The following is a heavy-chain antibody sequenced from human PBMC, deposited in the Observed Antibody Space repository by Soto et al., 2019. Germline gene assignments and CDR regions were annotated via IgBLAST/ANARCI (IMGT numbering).Heavy chain of an antibody. V-gene: IGHV4-34*01. J-gene: IGHJ6*03. CDR3: ARGPYCSGGSCDGDYYYYYMDV. CDR2: INHSGST. Sequence: PSETLSLTCAVCGGSFCGYYWSWIRQPPGKGLEWIGEINHSGSTNYNPSLKSRVTISVDTSKNQFSLKLSSVTAADTAVYYCARGPYCSGGSCDGDYYYYYMDVWGKGTTVTVSS. D-gene: IGHD2-15*01. CDR1: GGSFCGYY.